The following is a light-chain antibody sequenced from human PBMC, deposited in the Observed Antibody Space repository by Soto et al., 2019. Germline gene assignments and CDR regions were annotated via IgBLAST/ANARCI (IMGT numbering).Light chain of an antibody. Sequence: SYELTQPPSVSMSPGQTASITCSGDKLGDKYACWYQQKPGQSPVLVIYQDSKRPSGIPERFSGSNSGNTATLTISGTQAMDEADYYCQAWDSSTGGVFGTGTKLTVL. V-gene: IGLV3-1*01. CDR2: QDS. CDR3: QAWDSSTGGV. CDR1: KLGDKY. J-gene: IGLJ1*01.